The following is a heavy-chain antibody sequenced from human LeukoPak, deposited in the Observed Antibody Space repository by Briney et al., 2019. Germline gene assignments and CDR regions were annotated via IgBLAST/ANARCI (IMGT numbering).Heavy chain of an antibody. J-gene: IGHJ4*02. D-gene: IGHD3-10*01. V-gene: IGHV4-34*01. CDR1: GGSFSGYY. Sequence: SETLSLTCAVYGGSFSGYYWSWIRQPPGKGLEWIGEINHSGSTNYNPSLKSRVTISVDTSKNQFSLKLSSVTAADTAVYYCARRPITMVRGGKFDYWGQGTLVTVSS. CDR3: ARRPITMVRGGKFDY. CDR2: INHSGST.